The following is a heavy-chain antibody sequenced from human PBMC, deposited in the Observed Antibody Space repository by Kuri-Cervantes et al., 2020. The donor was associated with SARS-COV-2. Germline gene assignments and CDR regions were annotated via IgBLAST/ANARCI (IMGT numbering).Heavy chain of an antibody. Sequence: GESLKISCAASGFTFSSYGMHWVRQAPGKGLEWVAFIRYDGSNKYYADSVKGRFTISRDNSKNTLYLQMNSLRAEDTAVYYCAREYSRPSGFDYWGQGTLVTVSS. CDR1: GFTFSSYG. D-gene: IGHD6-6*01. CDR2: IRYDGSNK. J-gene: IGHJ4*02. V-gene: IGHV3-30*02. CDR3: AREYSRPSGFDY.